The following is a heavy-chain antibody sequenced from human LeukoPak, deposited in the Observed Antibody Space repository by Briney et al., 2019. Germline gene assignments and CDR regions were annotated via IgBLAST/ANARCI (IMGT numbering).Heavy chain of an antibody. V-gene: IGHV3-30*04. CDR1: GFTFSSYD. D-gene: IGHD6-13*01. Sequence: PGGSLRLSCAASGFTFSSYDMHWVRQAPGKGLEWVAVISYDGSNKYYADSVKGRFTISRDNSKNTLYLQMNSLRAEDTAVYYCARGQDSSSWYPAGNYFDYWGQGTLVTVSS. CDR2: ISYDGSNK. J-gene: IGHJ4*02. CDR3: ARGQDSSSWYPAGNYFDY.